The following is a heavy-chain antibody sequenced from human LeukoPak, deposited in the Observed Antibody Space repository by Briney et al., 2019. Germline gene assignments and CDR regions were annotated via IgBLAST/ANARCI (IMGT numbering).Heavy chain of an antibody. CDR2: INDSGGSK. D-gene: IGHD2-15*01. CDR1: GFIFSTHA. CDR3: ARGYCSGGSCTWGLFDS. Sequence: GGSLRLSCVASGFIFSTHAMSWVRLAPGRGLEWVWTINDSGGSKYYTESVKGRVTLSRDTILSTLSLQMKSLRVEDTALYYCARGYCSGGSCTWGLFDSWGQGTLVTVSS. V-gene: IGHV3-23*01. J-gene: IGHJ4*02.